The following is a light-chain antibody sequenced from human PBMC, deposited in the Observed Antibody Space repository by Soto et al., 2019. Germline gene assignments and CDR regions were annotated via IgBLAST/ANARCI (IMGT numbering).Light chain of an antibody. CDR2: EGN. J-gene: IGLJ1*01. CDR3: SSYAGSSNV. V-gene: IGLV2-8*01. CDR1: SIDVGGYNY. Sequence: QSVLTQPPLATGYTAQSVAMSCNGTSIDVGGYNYVSLYQQHPGKVPNLIIYEGNKRPSGVPDRFSGSKSGNTASLTVSGLQAEDEADYYCSSYAGSSNVFGTGTKVTVL.